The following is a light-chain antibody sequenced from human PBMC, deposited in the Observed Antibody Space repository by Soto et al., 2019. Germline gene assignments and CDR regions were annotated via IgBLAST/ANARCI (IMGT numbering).Light chain of an antibody. CDR1: QSVSSSY. CDR3: HQYNDWPRT. Sequence: EIVLTQSPGTLSLSPGERATLSCRASQSVSSSYLAWYQQKPGQAPRLLIYGASTRATGFPPRFSGSGSGTEFTLTISSLQSEDFAVYYCHQYNDWPRTFGGGTKVDIK. CDR2: GAS. V-gene: IGKV3-15*01. J-gene: IGKJ4*01.